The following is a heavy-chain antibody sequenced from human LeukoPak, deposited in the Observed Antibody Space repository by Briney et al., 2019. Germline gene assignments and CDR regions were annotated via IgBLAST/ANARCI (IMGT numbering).Heavy chain of an antibody. Sequence: PSETLSLTCAVSGGSISSGGYSWSWIRQPPGKGLEWIGYIYHSGSTYYNPSLKSRVTISVDRSKNQFSLKLSSVTAADTAVYYCARDINENFWSGYPYWGQGTLVTVSS. CDR2: IYHSGST. CDR3: ARDINENFWSGYPY. CDR1: GGSISSGGYS. V-gene: IGHV4-30-2*01. J-gene: IGHJ4*02. D-gene: IGHD3-3*01.